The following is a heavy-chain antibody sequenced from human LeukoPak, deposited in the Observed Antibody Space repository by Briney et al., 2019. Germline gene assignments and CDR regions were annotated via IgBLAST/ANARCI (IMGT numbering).Heavy chain of an antibody. J-gene: IGHJ5*02. Sequence: SQTLSLTCTVSGDSISSGVYYWSWIRQHPGKGLEWIGYIYYSGSTYYNPSLKSRVTISVDTSKNQFSLKLSSVTAADPAVYYCARGYLGGYSYGRNNWFDPWGQGTLVTVSS. D-gene: IGHD5-18*01. CDR2: IYYSGST. CDR3: ARGYLGGYSYGRNNWFDP. V-gene: IGHV4-31*03. CDR1: GDSISSGVYY.